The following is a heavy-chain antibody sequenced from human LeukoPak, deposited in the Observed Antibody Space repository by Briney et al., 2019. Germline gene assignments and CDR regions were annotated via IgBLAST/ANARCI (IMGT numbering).Heavy chain of an antibody. Sequence: ASVKVSCKASGGTFSSYAISWVRQAPGQGLEWMGRIIPIFGTANYAQKFQGRVTITTDESTSTAYMELSSLRSEDTAVYYCARDLTMVRGVHYYYYYMDVWGKGTTVTVSS. J-gene: IGHJ6*03. CDR2: IIPIFGTA. CDR3: ARDLTMVRGVHYYYYYMDV. V-gene: IGHV1-69*05. CDR1: GGTFSSYA. D-gene: IGHD3-10*01.